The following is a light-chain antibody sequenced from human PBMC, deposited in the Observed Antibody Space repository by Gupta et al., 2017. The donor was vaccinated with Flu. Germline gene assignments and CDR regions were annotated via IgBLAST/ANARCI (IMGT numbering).Light chain of an antibody. V-gene: IGKV2-28*01. Sequence: EIVMTQSPLSLPVIPGEPASIYCRSIQSLLHCSGYNYLEWYLQKTGQSPQLLIHLGSNRASGVPDRFSGSGSGTDFTLKISRVEAEDVGIYYCMQALQSPRTFGQGTKVEIK. CDR3: MQALQSPRT. J-gene: IGKJ1*01. CDR2: LGS. CDR1: QSLLHCSGYNY.